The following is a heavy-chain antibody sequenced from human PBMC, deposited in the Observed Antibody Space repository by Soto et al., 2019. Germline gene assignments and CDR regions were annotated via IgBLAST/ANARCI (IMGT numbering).Heavy chain of an antibody. CDR1: GYTFTTYY. CDR3: ARDGCVTATCAGGGNWFDP. Sequence: QVQLVQSGAEVKKPGASVKISCEASGYTFTTYYMHWVRQAPGQGLEWIGIINPSGGRTTYAQNFQGRVTMTRDTSTSTVYMELSSLRSEDTAIYYCARDGCVTATCAGGGNWFDPWGQGTPVTVSS. J-gene: IGHJ5*02. V-gene: IGHV1-46*01. CDR2: INPSGGRT. D-gene: IGHD3-16*01.